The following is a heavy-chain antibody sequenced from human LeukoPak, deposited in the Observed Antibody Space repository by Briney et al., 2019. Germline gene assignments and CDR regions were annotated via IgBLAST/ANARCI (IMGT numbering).Heavy chain of an antibody. J-gene: IGHJ5*02. CDR3: ARGKAVGGTFSWFDP. CDR1: GFTFSVYC. V-gene: IGHV3-74*01. CDR2: INSDGSST. Sequence: PGGSLRLSCAASGFTFSVYCMHWVRQAPGRGLVWVSLINSDGSSTRYADSVKGRFTISRDNAKNTLYLQMNSLRAEDTAVYYCARGKAVGGTFSWFDPWGQGTLVTVSS. D-gene: IGHD6-19*01.